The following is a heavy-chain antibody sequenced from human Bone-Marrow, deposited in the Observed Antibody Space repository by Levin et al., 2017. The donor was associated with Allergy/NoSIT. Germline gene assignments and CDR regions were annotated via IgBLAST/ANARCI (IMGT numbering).Heavy chain of an antibody. D-gene: IGHD2-2*01. CDR1: GFTFSTYG. CDR2: IVGTGAST. J-gene: IGHJ4*02. V-gene: IGHV3-23*01. Sequence: GGSLRLSCAASGFTFSTYGMSWVRQAPGKGLEWVSGIVGTGASTYYSDSVKGRFTISRDNSKNMVYLQMDSLRVEDTAIYYCAKISALVAGDIYWGQGTLVTVS. CDR3: AKISALVAGDIY.